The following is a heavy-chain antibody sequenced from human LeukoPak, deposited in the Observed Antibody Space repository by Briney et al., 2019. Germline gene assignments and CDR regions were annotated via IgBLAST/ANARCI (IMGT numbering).Heavy chain of an antibody. V-gene: IGHV1-24*01. D-gene: IGHD3-3*01. CDR1: GYTLTELS. Sequence: GASVKVSCKVSGYTLTELSMHWVRQAPGKGLEWMGGFDPEDGETIYAQKFQGRVTMTEDTSTDTAYMELSSLRSEDTAVYYCATYVLRFLNPPKFDYWGQGTLVTVSS. J-gene: IGHJ4*02. CDR2: FDPEDGET. CDR3: ATYVLRFLNPPKFDY.